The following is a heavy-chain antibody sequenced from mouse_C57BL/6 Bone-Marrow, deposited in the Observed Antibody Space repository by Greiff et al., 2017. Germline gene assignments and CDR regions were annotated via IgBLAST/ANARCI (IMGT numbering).Heavy chain of an antibody. V-gene: IGHV1-82*01. Sequence: VHLVESGPELVKPGASVKISCKASGYAFSSSWMNWVKQRPGKGLEWIGRIYPGDGDTNYNGKFKGKATLTADKSSSTAYMQLSSLTSEDSAVYFCARAPIYYYGSRYFDVWGTGTTVTVSS. CDR1: GYAFSSSW. CDR3: ARAPIYYYGSRYFDV. CDR2: IYPGDGDT. D-gene: IGHD1-1*01. J-gene: IGHJ1*03.